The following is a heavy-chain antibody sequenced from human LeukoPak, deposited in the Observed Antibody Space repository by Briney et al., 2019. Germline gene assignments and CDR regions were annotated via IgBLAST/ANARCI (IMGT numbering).Heavy chain of an antibody. CDR1: GFTVSSNY. D-gene: IGHD1-26*01. Sequence: GGSLRLSCAASGFTVSSNYMSWVRQAPGKGLEWVSVIYSGGSTYYADSVKGRFTISRDNSKNTLYLQMNSLRAEDTAVYYCAKDSAIVGADYFDYWGQGTLVTVSS. J-gene: IGHJ4*02. CDR3: AKDSAIVGADYFDY. CDR2: IYSGGST. V-gene: IGHV3-53*01.